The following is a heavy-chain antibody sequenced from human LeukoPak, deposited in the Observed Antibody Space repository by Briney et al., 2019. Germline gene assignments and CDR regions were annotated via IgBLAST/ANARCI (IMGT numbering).Heavy chain of an antibody. CDR2: INADNGNT. J-gene: IGHJ6*04. Sequence: VASVRVSSKDSGYTFTIYAIHWVRQAPGQRGERMGWINADNGNTKYSQNFQGRVTITRDTSATTAYMELSSLRSEDTAAYYCARSWIEDYYYGMDVWGKGTSVTVSS. CDR3: ARSWIEDYYYGMDV. D-gene: IGHD2-2*03. CDR1: GYTFTIYA. V-gene: IGHV1-3*01.